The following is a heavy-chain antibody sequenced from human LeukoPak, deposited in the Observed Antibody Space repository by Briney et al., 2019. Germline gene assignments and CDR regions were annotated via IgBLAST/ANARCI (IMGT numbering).Heavy chain of an antibody. CDR2: ISGSGGST. CDR1: GFTFSSYA. V-gene: IGHV3-23*01. Sequence: GGSLRLSCAASGFTFSSYAMSWVRQAPGKGLEWVSAISGSGGSTYYADSVKGRFTISRDNSKNTLYLQVNSLRAEDTAVYYCAKLSLFGELHFDYWGQGTLVTVSS. CDR3: AKLSLFGELHFDY. J-gene: IGHJ4*02. D-gene: IGHD3-10*02.